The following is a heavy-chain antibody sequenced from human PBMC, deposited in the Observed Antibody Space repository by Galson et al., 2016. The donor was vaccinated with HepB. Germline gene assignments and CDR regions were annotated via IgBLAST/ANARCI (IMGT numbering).Heavy chain of an antibody. Sequence: SLRLSCAASGFTFSSYGMSWVRQAPGKGLEWVSASSGRDDRTYYADSVKGRFTISRDNSKNTLYLQMNSLQTEDTALYYCARSGSYQLLDSWGHGTLVTVSS. D-gene: IGHD1-26*01. J-gene: IGHJ5*01. V-gene: IGHV3-23*01. CDR1: GFTFSSYG. CDR3: ARSGSYQLLDS. CDR2: SSGRDDRT.